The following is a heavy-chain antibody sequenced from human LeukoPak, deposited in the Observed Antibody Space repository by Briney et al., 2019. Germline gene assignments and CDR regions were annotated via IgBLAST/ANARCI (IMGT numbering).Heavy chain of an antibody. Sequence: GGSLRLSCAASGFTFSSYAMSWVRQAPGKGLEWVSAISGSGGSTYYADSVKGRFTISRDNSKNTLFLQMNSLRVEDTAVYYCAKSDSSSWSRNWFDPWGQGTLVTVSS. J-gene: IGHJ5*02. V-gene: IGHV3-23*01. D-gene: IGHD6-13*01. CDR1: GFTFSSYA. CDR2: ISGSGGST. CDR3: AKSDSSSWSRNWFDP.